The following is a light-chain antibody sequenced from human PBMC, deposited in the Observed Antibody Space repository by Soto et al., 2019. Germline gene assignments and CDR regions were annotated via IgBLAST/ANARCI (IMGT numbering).Light chain of an antibody. CDR2: DVS. Sequence: EIVLTQSPGTLSLSPGERATLSCRASQSVRSNHLAWYQQKPGQAPRLLIYDVSSRATGIPDRFSGSGSATDFTLTISRLEPEDFAVYYCQQYGSSPRTFGRGTKLEI. CDR3: QQYGSSPRT. V-gene: IGKV3-20*01. J-gene: IGKJ2*01. CDR1: QSVRSNH.